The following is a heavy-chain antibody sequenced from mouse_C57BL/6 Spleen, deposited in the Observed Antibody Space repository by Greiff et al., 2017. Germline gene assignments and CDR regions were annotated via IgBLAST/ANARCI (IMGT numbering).Heavy chain of an antibody. CDR3: TRSFTTTGFDY. CDR2: IDPETGGT. V-gene: IGHV1-15*01. CDR1: GYTFTDYE. D-gene: IGHD2-12*01. J-gene: IGHJ2*01. Sequence: LQESGAELVRPGASVTLSCKASGYTFTDYEMHWVKQTPVHGLEWIGAIDPETGGTAYNQKFKGKAILTADKSSSTAYMALRRLTSEDSAVYYCTRSFTTTGFDYWGQGTTLTVSS.